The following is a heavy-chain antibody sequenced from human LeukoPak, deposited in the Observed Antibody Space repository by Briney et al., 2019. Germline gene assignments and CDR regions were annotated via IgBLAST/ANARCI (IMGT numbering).Heavy chain of an antibody. D-gene: IGHD4-17*01. Sequence: SETLSLTCTVSGGSISSYYGSCIRQPPGKGLEWIGYIYYSGSTNYNPSPKSRVTISVDTSKNQFSLKLSSVTAADTAVYYCARERNDYGDSYYFDYWGQGTLVTVSS. CDR2: IYYSGST. CDR3: ARERNDYGDSYYFDY. CDR1: GGSISSYY. J-gene: IGHJ4*02. V-gene: IGHV4-59*01.